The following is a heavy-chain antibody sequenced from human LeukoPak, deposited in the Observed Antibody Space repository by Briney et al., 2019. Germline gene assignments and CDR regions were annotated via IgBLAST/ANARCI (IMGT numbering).Heavy chain of an antibody. D-gene: IGHD5-18*01. CDR1: GVSISSSNW. CDR3: ARLPVDTAMVTYDY. CDR2: IYHSGST. J-gene: IGHJ4*02. V-gene: IGHV4-4*02. Sequence: SETLSLTCAVSGVSISSSNWWSWVRQPPGKGLEWIGEIYHSGSTNYNPSLKSRVTISVDKSKNQFSLKLSSVTAADTAVYYCARLPVDTAMVTYDYWGQGTLVTVSS.